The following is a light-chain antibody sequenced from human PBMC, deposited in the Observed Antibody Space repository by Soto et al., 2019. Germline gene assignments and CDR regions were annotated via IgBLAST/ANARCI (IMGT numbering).Light chain of an antibody. CDR2: GAS. CDR1: QSVSSNS. Sequence: ESVLTQSPGTLSLSPGERATLSCRASQSVSSNSLAWFQQKPGQAPRLLISGASSRATGIPDRFSGSGSGTDFTLTISRLEPEDFAVYYCQQYDTSTGTFGQGTKVDIK. V-gene: IGKV3-20*01. J-gene: IGKJ1*01. CDR3: QQYDTSTGT.